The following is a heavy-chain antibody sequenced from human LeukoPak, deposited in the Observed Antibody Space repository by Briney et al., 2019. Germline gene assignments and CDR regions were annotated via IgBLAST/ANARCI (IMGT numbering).Heavy chain of an antibody. J-gene: IGHJ4*02. D-gene: IGHD2-2*01. Sequence: ASVKVSCKTSGYTFTQYALNWVRQAPGQGLEWMGWINTNTGNPSYDPGFTGRFVFSLDTSVSTTYWEVNSLKAADTAVYDCARVRARCSAGCLLGNYWGQGTPVTVSS. CDR3: ARVRARCSAGCLLGNY. CDR1: GYTFTQYA. V-gene: IGHV7-4-1*02. CDR2: INTNTGNP.